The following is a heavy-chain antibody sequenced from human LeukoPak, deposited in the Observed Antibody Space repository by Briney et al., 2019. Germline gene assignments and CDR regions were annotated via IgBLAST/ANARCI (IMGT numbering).Heavy chain of an antibody. Sequence: GGSLRLSCAASGFTFSSSAMHWVRQAPGKGLEYVSAISSNGGRVYYADSVKGRFTISRDNSKNTLYLQMGSLRAEDMAVYYCAGAGTTVYDAFDIWGQGTMVTVSS. D-gene: IGHD1-1*01. CDR2: ISSNGGRV. CDR1: GFTFSSSA. V-gene: IGHV3-64*02. J-gene: IGHJ3*02. CDR3: AGAGTTVYDAFDI.